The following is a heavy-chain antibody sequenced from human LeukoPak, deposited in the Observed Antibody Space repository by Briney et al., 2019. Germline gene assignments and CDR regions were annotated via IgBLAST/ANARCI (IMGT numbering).Heavy chain of an antibody. D-gene: IGHD2-2*03. CDR3: ARVDLGVFPFYYYYYGMDV. J-gene: IGHJ6*02. V-gene: IGHV1-18*01. Sequence: ASVKVSCKASGYTLATHDINWVRQATGQGLEWMGWISAYNGNTNYAQKLQGRVTMTTDTSTSTAYMELRSLRSDDTAVYYCARVDLGVFPFYYYYYGMDVWGQGTTVTVSS. CDR2: ISAYNGNT. CDR1: GYTLATHD.